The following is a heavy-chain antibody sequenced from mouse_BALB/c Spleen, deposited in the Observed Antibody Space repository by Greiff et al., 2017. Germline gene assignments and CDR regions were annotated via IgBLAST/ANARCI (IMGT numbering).Heavy chain of an antibody. V-gene: IGHV5-12-2*01. CDR2: ISNGGGST. D-gene: IGHD5-1*01. CDR1: GYTFSSYT. Sequence: DVMLVESGGGLVQPGGSLKLSCAASGYTFSSYTMSWVRQTPEKSLEWVAYISNGGGSTYYPDTVKGRFTISRDNAKNTLYLQMSSLKSEDTAMYYCASAMTYADAMDYWGQGTSVTVSS. CDR3: ASAMTYADAMDY. J-gene: IGHJ4*01.